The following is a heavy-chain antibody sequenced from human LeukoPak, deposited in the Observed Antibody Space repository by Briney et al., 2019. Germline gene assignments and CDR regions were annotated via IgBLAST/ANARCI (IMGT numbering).Heavy chain of an antibody. V-gene: IGHV5-51*01. D-gene: IGHD7-27*01. CDR1: GCSFTTYW. CDR2: IYPRDSDT. Sequence: GESLKISCKASGCSFTTYWIGWVRQMPGKGLEWMGIIYPRDSDTRYSPSFQGQVTISADKSINTAYLQWSSLRASDTAMYYCARPISGDDAFDIWGQGTMVTVSS. J-gene: IGHJ3*02. CDR3: ARPISGDDAFDI.